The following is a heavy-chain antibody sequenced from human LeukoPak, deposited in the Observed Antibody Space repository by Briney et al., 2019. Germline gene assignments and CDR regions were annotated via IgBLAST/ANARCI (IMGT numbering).Heavy chain of an antibody. Sequence: SVKVSCKASGGTFSSYAISWVRQAPGQGLEWMGGIIPIFGTANYAQKFQGRVTITADESTSTAYMELSSLRSEDTAVYYCARDGPMTTVSTFYFDYWGQGTLVTVSS. D-gene: IGHD4-17*01. CDR2: IIPIFGTA. J-gene: IGHJ4*02. CDR3: ARDGPMTTVSTFYFDY. CDR1: GGTFSSYA. V-gene: IGHV1-69*13.